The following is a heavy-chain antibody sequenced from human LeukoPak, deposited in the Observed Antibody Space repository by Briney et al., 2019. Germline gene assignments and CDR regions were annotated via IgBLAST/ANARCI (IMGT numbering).Heavy chain of an antibody. D-gene: IGHD3-22*01. V-gene: IGHV3-30*01. CDR2: ISSDGNDR. CDR3: ARGDYFDSSAYYSLDS. Sequence: GGSLRLSCAASGFTFSSYWMSWVRQAPGKGLEWVAIISSDGNDRYYADSVRGRFAISRDNSKNTLFLQMNSLRAEDTAVYYCARGDYFDSSAYYSLDSWGQGTLVTVSS. J-gene: IGHJ4*02. CDR1: GFTFSSYW.